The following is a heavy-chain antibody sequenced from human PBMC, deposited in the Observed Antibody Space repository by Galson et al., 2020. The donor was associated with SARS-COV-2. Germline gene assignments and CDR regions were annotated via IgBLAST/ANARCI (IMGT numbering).Heavy chain of an antibody. CDR1: GGSISSYY. V-gene: IGHV4-59*01. CDR2: IYYSGST. D-gene: IGHD3-3*01. J-gene: IGHJ4*02. CDR3: ARAAQTYYDFWSGYYSPFDY. Sequence: SETLSLTCTVSGGSISSYYWSWIRQPPGKGLEWIGYIYYSGSTNYNPSLKSRVTISVDTSKNQFSLKLSSVTAADTAVYYCARAAQTYYDFWSGYYSPFDYWGQGTLVTVSS.